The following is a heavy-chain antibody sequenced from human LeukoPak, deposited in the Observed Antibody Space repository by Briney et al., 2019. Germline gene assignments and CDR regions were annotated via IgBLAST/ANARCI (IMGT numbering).Heavy chain of an antibody. CDR1: GGSISGYY. D-gene: IGHD3-22*01. J-gene: IGHJ4*02. CDR2: IYYSGSA. Sequence: SETLSLTCTVSGGSISGYYWSWIRRPPGKGLEWIGHIYYSGSADYNATLKSRATMFVDTSKNEFSLTLRSVTAADTAVYYCARVGDSSGYSVLDSWGQGTLVTVSS. V-gene: IGHV4-59*01. CDR3: ARVGDSSGYSVLDS.